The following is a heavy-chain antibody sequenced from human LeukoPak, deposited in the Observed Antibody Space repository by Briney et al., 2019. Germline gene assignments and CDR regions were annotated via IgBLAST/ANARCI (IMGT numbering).Heavy chain of an antibody. J-gene: IGHJ4*02. CDR1: GYTFTIYD. Sequence: ASVKVSCKASGYTFTIYDINWVRQATGQGLEWMGWMNPNSGNTGYAQKFQGRVTITRNTSISTAYMELSSLRSEDTAVYYCARVRSYSGYDYYFDYWGQGTLVTVSS. CDR3: ARVRSYSGYDYYFDY. CDR2: MNPNSGNT. D-gene: IGHD5-12*01. V-gene: IGHV1-8*03.